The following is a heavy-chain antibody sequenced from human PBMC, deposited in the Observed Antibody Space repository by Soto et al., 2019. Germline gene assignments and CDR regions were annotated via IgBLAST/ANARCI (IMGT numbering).Heavy chain of an antibody. J-gene: IGHJ4*02. CDR3: AKEESSGWYRTADY. V-gene: IGHV3-30*18. CDR2: IYYDGSEQ. Sequence: QVQLVESGGGVVQPGRSLRLSCAASGFTFSSSGMHWVRQAPGEGLEWVGVIYYDGSEQYYGDSVKGRFTIPRDNSKNTLYLQMNSLRDEDTAVYYCAKEESSGWYRTADYWGQGTLVTVSS. CDR1: GFTFSSSG. D-gene: IGHD6-19*01.